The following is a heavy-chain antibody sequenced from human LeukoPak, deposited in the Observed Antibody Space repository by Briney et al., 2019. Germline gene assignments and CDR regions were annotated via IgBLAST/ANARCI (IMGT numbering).Heavy chain of an antibody. Sequence: GRSLRLSCAASGFPFSNYAMSWVRQAPGKALEWVSAITSGGGTTYYAGSVKGRFTISRDNSKNTLYLQMNSLRAEDTAVYYCARDPPRAAWVFDYWGQGTLVSVSS. V-gene: IGHV3-23*01. CDR2: ITSGGGTT. CDR3: ARDPPRAAWVFDY. CDR1: GFPFSNYA. J-gene: IGHJ4*02. D-gene: IGHD6-25*01.